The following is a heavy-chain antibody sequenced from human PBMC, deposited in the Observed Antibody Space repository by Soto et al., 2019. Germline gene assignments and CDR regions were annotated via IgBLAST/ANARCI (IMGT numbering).Heavy chain of an antibody. CDR2: IKSDGSST. J-gene: IGHJ6*02. V-gene: IGHV3-74*01. CDR3: AGHGSVAAAVYYGVDV. CDR1: GFPFSTYW. D-gene: IGHD6-25*01. Sequence: PGGSLRLSCAASGFPFSTYWMHWVRQAPGKGLVWVSRIKSDGSSTTYADSVKGRFTISRDNAKNTLFLYMNSLRAEDTAVYYCAGHGSVAAAVYYGVDVWGQGTTVTVSS.